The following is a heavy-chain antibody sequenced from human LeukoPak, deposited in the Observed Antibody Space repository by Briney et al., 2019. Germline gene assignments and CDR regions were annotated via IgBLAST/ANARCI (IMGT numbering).Heavy chain of an antibody. CDR3: ARPPLSDYGGNPDAFDI. CDR2: IYPGDSDT. D-gene: IGHD4-23*01. Sequence: GESLKISCKGSGYSFTSYWISWVRQMPGKGLEWMGIIYPGDSDTRYSPSFQGQVTISADKSISTAYLQWSSLKASDTAMYYCARPPLSDYGGNPDAFDIWGQGTMVTVSS. V-gene: IGHV5-51*01. J-gene: IGHJ3*02. CDR1: GYSFTSYW.